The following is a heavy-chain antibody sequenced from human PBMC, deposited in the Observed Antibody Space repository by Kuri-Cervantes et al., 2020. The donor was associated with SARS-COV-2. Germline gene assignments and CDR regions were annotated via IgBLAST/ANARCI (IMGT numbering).Heavy chain of an antibody. CDR3: ARHPNSMSGFDP. D-gene: IGHD3-3*02. CDR1: GVSISSTSYY. J-gene: IGHJ5*02. V-gene: IGHV4-39*01. CDR2: INYIGNS. Sequence: SETLSLTCTVSGVSISSTSYYWAWIRQPPGKGLEWIGSINYIGNSYRNPSLRSRVIMSVDTSKNQFSVNINSVTAADAAIYFCARHPNSMSGFDPRGQGTPVTVSS.